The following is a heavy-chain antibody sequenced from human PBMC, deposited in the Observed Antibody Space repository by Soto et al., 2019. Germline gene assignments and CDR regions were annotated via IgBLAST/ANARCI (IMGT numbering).Heavy chain of an antibody. CDR1: GGSISSYY. CDR3: ASMGYHYGSGSYPLDY. CDR2: IYYSGST. J-gene: IGHJ4*02. D-gene: IGHD3-10*01. Sequence: SETLSLTCTISGGSISSYYWSWIRQPPGKGLEWIGYIYYSGSTNYNPSLKSRVTISVDTSKNQFSLNLRSVTAADTAVYYCASMGYHYGSGSYPLDYWGQGTLVTVSS. V-gene: IGHV4-59*08.